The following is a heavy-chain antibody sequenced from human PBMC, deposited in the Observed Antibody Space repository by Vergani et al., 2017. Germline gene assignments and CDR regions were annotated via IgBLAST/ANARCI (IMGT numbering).Heavy chain of an antibody. CDR1: GFTFSSYG. D-gene: IGHD4-17*01. CDR2: ISYDGSNK. J-gene: IGHJ6*02. CDR3: AATVTTKAAYSYYSMDV. Sequence: QVQLVESGGGVVQPGRSLRLSCAASGFTFSSYGMHWVRQAPGKGLEWVAVISYDGSNKYYADSVKGRFTISRDNSKNTLYLQMNSLRAEDTAVYYCAATVTTKAAYSYYSMDVWGQGTTVTVSS. V-gene: IGHV3-30*03.